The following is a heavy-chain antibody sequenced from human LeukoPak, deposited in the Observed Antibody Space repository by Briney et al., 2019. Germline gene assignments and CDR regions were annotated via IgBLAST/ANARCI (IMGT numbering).Heavy chain of an antibody. CDR2: IYYSGST. CDR3: ARQLGYCSSTSCYADKVDY. CDR1: GRSISSNSYY. Sequence: SETLSLTCTVSGRSISSNSYYWGWIRQPPGKGLEWIGSIYYSGSTYYNPSLKSRVTISVDTSKNQFSLKLSSVTAADTAVYYCARQLGYCSSTSCYADKVDYWGQGTLVTVSS. V-gene: IGHV4-39*01. D-gene: IGHD2-2*01. J-gene: IGHJ4*02.